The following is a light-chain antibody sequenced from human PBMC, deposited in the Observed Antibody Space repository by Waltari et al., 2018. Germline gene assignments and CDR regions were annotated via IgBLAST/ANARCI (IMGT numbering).Light chain of an antibody. J-gene: IGKJ3*01. Sequence: DIQMTQSPSSVSESVGDRVPITCRASQDIRNWLALYQQKPGKAPNLLIYATSSLQTGVPSSFSGSGSGTEFTLTISSLQPEDFATYYCQQANSFPITFGPGTKVDIK. CDR3: QQANSFPIT. V-gene: IGKV1-12*01. CDR2: ATS. CDR1: QDIRNW.